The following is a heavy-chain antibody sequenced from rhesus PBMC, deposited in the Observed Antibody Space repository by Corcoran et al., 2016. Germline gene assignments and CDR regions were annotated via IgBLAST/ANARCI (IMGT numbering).Heavy chain of an antibody. CDR3: ARDPSFDY. Sequence: QLQLQESGPGLVKPSETLSVTCAVSGGSISSSYWSWSRPAPGKGLEWIGYIYGSGSSTNYNPSLKSRVTLSVDTSKNQLSLKLSSVTTADTAVYYCARDPSFDYWGQGVLVTVSS. V-gene: IGHV4-169*02. J-gene: IGHJ4*01. CDR1: GGSISSSY. CDR2: IYGSGSST.